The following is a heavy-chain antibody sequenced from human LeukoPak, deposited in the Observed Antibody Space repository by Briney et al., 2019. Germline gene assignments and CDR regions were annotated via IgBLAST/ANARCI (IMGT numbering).Heavy chain of an antibody. CDR1: GGTFSSYV. Sequence: SVKVSCKASGGTFSSYVISWVRRAPGQGLEWMGGIFDTANYAQKFQGRVTITADESTSTAYMELSSLRSEDTAVYYCARRGEGYSSKWYYFDYWGQGTLVTVSS. CDR3: ARRGEGYSSKWYYFDY. V-gene: IGHV1-69*01. CDR2: IFDTA. D-gene: IGHD6-13*01. J-gene: IGHJ4*02.